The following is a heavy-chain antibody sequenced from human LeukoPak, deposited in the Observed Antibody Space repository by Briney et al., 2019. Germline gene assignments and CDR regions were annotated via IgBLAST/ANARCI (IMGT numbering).Heavy chain of an antibody. D-gene: IGHD2-15*01. CDR2: MNPNRAHT. Sequence: ASVNVSCKAYGYTFTSYDINWVRQATRQGLEWMGWMNPNRAHTGYAQKFRGRVTMFRSTSLSTAYMELSSLRSEDTAVYYCARVGVVVATFAFDIWGQGTMVTVSS. CDR3: ARVGVVVATFAFDI. V-gene: IGHV1-8*01. J-gene: IGHJ3*02. CDR1: GYTFTSYD.